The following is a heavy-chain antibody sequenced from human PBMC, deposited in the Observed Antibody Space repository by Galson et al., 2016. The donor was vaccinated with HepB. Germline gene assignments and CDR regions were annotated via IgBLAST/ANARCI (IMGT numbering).Heavy chain of an antibody. Sequence: SLRLSCAASGFTFTDYAMTWVRQAPVKGLEWVSTISGSGGSTYYADSVKGRFTISRDNSKNTLYLQMDSLRAEDTAVYYCAKAGYWSSPGCYFDSWGQGTLVTVSS. CDR3: AKAGYWSSPGCYFDS. J-gene: IGHJ4*02. D-gene: IGHD2-2*01. CDR1: GFTFTDYA. V-gene: IGHV3-23*01. CDR2: ISGSGGST.